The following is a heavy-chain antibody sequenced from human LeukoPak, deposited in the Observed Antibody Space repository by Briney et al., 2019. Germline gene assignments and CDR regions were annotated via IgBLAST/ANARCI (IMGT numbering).Heavy chain of an antibody. J-gene: IGHJ4*02. CDR1: GRRSSSYW. D-gene: IGHD3-3*01. V-gene: IGHV3-23*01. Sequence: GGSLRLSCATSGRRSSSYWMSWVRQAPGKGLEWVSAISGSGGSTYYAGSVKGRFTISRDTAKNTLYLQMNSLRAEDTAVYYCAKGSSTITIFGVVRFGEFDYWGQGTLVTVSS. CDR3: AKGSSTITIFGVVRFGEFDY. CDR2: ISGSGGST.